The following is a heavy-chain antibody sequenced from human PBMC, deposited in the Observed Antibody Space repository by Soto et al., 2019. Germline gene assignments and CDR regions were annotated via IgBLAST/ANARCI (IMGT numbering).Heavy chain of an antibody. CDR1: GGTFSSYA. Sequence: QVQLVQSGAEVKRPGSSVKVSCKASGGTFSSYAISWVRQAPGQGLEWMGGIIPIFGTANYEQKFQGRVTITADESTSTAYMELSSLRSEDAAVYYCAREGGSYVYPLDDYWGQGTLVTVSS. CDR2: IIPIFGTA. J-gene: IGHJ4*02. CDR3: AREGGSYVYPLDDY. V-gene: IGHV1-69*01. D-gene: IGHD3-16*01.